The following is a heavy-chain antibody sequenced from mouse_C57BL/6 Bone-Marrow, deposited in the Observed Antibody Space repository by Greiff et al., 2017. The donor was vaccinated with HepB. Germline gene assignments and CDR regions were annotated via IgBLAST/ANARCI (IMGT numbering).Heavy chain of an antibody. D-gene: IGHD2-1*01. V-gene: IGHV1-80*01. J-gene: IGHJ2*01. CDR3: ARRGNYCGYFDY. Sequence: QVQLKESGAELVKPGASVKISCKASGYAFSSYWMNWVKQRPGKGLEWIGQIYPGDGDTNYNGKFKGKATLTADKSSSTAYMQLSSLTSEDSAVYFCARRGNYCGYFDYWGQGTTLTVSS. CDR1: GYAFSSYW. CDR2: IYPGDGDT.